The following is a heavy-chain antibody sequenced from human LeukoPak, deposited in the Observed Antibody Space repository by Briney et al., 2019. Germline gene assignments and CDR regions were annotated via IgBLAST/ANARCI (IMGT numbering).Heavy chain of an antibody. J-gene: IGHJ4*02. V-gene: IGHV3-48*01. Sequence: GGSLRLSCAASGFTFSSYSMNWVRQAPGKGLEWVSYICSSRSNIYYADSVKGRFTISRGNAKNSLYLQMNSLRAEDTDVYYCARGSGWSLFDYWGQGTVVTVSS. CDR1: GFTFSSYS. CDR2: ICSSRSNI. D-gene: IGHD6-19*01. CDR3: ARGSGWSLFDY.